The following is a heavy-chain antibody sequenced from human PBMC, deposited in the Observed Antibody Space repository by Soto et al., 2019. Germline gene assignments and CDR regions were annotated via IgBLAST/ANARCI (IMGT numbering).Heavy chain of an antibody. D-gene: IGHD2-15*01. V-gene: IGHV4-59*01. CDR2: MYSSGSS. CDR1: GVSITSYK. Sequence: SETLSLTCTVSGVSITSYKWSWIRQSPGKGLEWIAYMYSSGSSSYNPSLKSRVTISVDTSRNQYSLQLNSATAADTAVYYCAREWSPFDYWGQGMLVTVSS. J-gene: IGHJ4*02. CDR3: AREWSPFDY.